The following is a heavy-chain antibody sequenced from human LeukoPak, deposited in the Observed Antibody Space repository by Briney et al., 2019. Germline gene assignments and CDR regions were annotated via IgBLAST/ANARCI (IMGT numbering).Heavy chain of an antibody. J-gene: IGHJ5*02. V-gene: IGHV1-3*01. CDR3: ARHSTRSGYDGGWFDP. CDR2: INAGNGNT. D-gene: IGHD5-12*01. Sequence: ASVKVSCKASGYTFTSYAMHWVRQAPGQRLEWMGWINAGNGNTKYSQKFQGRVTITADKSTSTAYMELSSLRSEDTAVYYCARHSTRSGYDGGWFDPWGQGTLVTVSS. CDR1: GYTFTSYA.